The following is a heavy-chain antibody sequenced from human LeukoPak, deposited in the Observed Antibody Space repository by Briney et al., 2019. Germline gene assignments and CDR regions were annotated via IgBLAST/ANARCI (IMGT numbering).Heavy chain of an antibody. V-gene: IGHV1-2*06. Sequence: GASVKVSCKASGYTFTGYYIHWVRQAPGQGLEWMGRINPNSGGTNYAQKFQGRVTMTRDTSISTAYMELSRLRSDDTAVYYCASSHKGTTTAISSFDYWGQGTLVTVSS. CDR2: INPNSGGT. CDR3: ASSHKGTTTAISSFDY. J-gene: IGHJ4*02. CDR1: GYTFTGYY. D-gene: IGHD1-1*01.